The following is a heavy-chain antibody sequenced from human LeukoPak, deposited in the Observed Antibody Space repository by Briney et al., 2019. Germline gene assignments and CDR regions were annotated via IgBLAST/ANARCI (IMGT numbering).Heavy chain of an antibody. CDR3: ARDQVASYFDY. CDR2: IKQDGSEK. V-gene: IGHV3-7*01. CDR1: GFPFSSYW. J-gene: IGHJ4*02. Sequence: PGGSLRLSCAASGFPFSSYWMSWVRPAPGKGLEWVANIKQDGSEKYYVDSVKGRFTISRDNAKNSLYLQMNSLRAEDTAVYYCARDQVASYFDYWGQGTLVTVSS. D-gene: IGHD2-15*01.